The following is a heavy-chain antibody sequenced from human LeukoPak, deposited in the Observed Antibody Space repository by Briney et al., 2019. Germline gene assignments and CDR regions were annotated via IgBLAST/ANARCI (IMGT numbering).Heavy chain of an antibody. D-gene: IGHD2-2*01. CDR1: GVSVSDGRYY. CDR3: ATPYCSSISCLDVFNM. Sequence: SETLSLTCNVSGVSVSDGRYYWTWIRQHPGEGLEWIGYKYYSGSAKYNPSLMSRLTISIDTSKNQFSLHLSSVTAADTATYYCATPYCSSISCLDVFNMWGQGTRVTVSS. V-gene: IGHV4-31*03. J-gene: IGHJ3*02. CDR2: KYYSGSA.